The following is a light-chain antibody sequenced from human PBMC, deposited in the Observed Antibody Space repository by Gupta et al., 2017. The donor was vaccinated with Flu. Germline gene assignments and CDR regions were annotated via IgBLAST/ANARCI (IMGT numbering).Light chain of an antibody. Sequence: SYVLTQPPSVSVAQGKTARITCGGDNIGSKSVHWYQQKPGQAPVLVVYDDSYRPSGIPERFSGSNSGNTATLTISRVEGGDEADYYCQVWDSSSDHWLFGTGTKVTVL. CDR1: NIGSKS. CDR3: QVWDSSSDHWL. V-gene: IGLV3-21*03. J-gene: IGLJ1*01. CDR2: DDS.